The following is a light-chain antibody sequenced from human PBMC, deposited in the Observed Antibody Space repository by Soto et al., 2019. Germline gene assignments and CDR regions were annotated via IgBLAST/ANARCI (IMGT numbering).Light chain of an antibody. Sequence: QSALTQPPSASGSPGQSVTISCTGMSSVVGGYNYVSWYQQHPGKAPKLMIYEVSKRPSGVPDRFSGSKSGNTASLTVSGLQAEDEADYYCSSYAGANSVVFGGGTQLTVL. CDR3: SSYAGANSVV. CDR2: EVS. CDR1: SSVVGGYNY. V-gene: IGLV2-8*01. J-gene: IGLJ2*01.